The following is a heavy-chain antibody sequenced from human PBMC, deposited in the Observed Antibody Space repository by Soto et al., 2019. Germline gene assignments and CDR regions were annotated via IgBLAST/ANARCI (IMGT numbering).Heavy chain of an antibody. Sequence: QVQLVESGGGVVQPGRSLRVSCAASGFTFRSHGMHWVRQAPGKGLEWVAVIWYDGSNKYFADSVKGRFTISRDNSKNTLYLQMNGLRAEDTAVYYCARATGGLGNDAFDIWGQGTMVTVSS. CDR1: GFTFRSHG. D-gene: IGHD3-16*01. V-gene: IGHV3-33*01. CDR2: IWYDGSNK. CDR3: ARATGGLGNDAFDI. J-gene: IGHJ3*02.